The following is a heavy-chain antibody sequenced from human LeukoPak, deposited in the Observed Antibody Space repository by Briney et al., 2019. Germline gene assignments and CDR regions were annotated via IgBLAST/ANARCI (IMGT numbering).Heavy chain of an antibody. V-gene: IGHV3-30*02. CDR1: GFTFSSYG. J-gene: IGHJ3*02. D-gene: IGHD3-10*01. CDR3: AKDPARAAGEAFDI. CDR2: IRYDGSNK. Sequence: HPGGSLRLSCAASGFTFSSYGMHWVRQAPGKGLEWVAFIRYDGSNKYYADSVKGRFTISRDNSKNTLYPQMNSLRAEDTAVYYCAKDPARAAGEAFDIWGQGTMVTVSS.